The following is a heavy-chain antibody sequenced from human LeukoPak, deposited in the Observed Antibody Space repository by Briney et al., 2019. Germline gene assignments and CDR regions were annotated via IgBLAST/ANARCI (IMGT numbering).Heavy chain of an antibody. V-gene: IGHV4-34*01. J-gene: IGHJ4*02. D-gene: IGHD3-22*01. CDR3: AREDSSGYLGY. Sequence: SETLSLTCAVYGGSFSDYYWTWIRQPPGKGLEWIGEINHSGSTNNNPSLKSRVTISVDTSKNQFSLKLTSLTAADTAVYYCAREDSSGYLGYWGQGTLVTVSS. CDR2: INHSGST. CDR1: GGSFSDYY.